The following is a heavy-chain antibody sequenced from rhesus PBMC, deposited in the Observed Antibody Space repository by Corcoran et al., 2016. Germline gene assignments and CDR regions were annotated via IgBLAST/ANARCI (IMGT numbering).Heavy chain of an antibody. Sequence: EVQLVETGGGLVQPGGSLKLSCAASGFTFSSYGMSWVRQAPGKGLEWVSAINSGGGRPNYPASVKGRFTIARDKSKNTLSLQMNSLRAEDTAVYYCANGCSGGVCYGNFEFWGQGALVTVSS. V-gene: IGHV3S5*01. J-gene: IGHJ1*01. D-gene: IGHD2-8*01. CDR1: GFTFSSYG. CDR2: INSGGGRP. CDR3: ANGCSGGVCYGNFEF.